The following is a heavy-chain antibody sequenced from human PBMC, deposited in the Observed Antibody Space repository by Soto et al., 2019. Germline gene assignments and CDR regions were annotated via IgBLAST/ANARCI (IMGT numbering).Heavy chain of an antibody. D-gene: IGHD3-10*01. CDR3: AASWFGELAFNY. CDR1: GYSIRSGYY. V-gene: IGHV4-38-2*02. J-gene: IGHJ4*01. Sequence: SETLSLTCSVSGYSIRSGYYCGWVRQAPGKGLEWLGSVYHNGIMFHNPSFQSRVTISVDTSKNQFSLNLRSVTAADTAVYYCAASWFGELAFNYWGHGILVTVSS. CDR2: VYHNGIM.